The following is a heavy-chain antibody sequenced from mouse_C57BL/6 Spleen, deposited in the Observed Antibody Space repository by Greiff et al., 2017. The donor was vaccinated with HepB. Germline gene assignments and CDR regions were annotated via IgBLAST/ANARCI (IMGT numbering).Heavy chain of an antibody. D-gene: IGHD1-1*01. Sequence: QVQLQHSGAELARPGASVKMSCKASGYTFTSYTMHWVKQRPGQGLEWIGYINPSSGYTKYNQKFKDKATLTADKSSSTAYMQLRSLTSEDSAVYYCASPYYGSSYPAWFAYWGQGTLVTVSA. J-gene: IGHJ3*01. V-gene: IGHV1-4*01. CDR2: INPSSGYT. CDR1: GYTFTSYT. CDR3: ASPYYGSSYPAWFAY.